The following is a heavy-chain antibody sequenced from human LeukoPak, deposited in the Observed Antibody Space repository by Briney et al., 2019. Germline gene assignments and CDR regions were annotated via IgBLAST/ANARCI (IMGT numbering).Heavy chain of an antibody. Sequence: SETLSLTCTVSGGSISSYYWSWIRQPPGKGLEWIGEINHSGSTNYNPSLKSRVTISVDTSKNQFSLKLSSVTAADTAVYYCARGRGSSYYYYYMDVWGKGTTVTVSS. V-gene: IGHV4-34*01. D-gene: IGHD3-10*01. CDR2: INHSGST. J-gene: IGHJ6*03. CDR1: GGSISSYY. CDR3: ARGRGSSYYYYYMDV.